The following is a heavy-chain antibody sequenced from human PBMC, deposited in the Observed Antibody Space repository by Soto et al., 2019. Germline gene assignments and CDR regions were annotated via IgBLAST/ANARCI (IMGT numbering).Heavy chain of an antibody. J-gene: IGHJ6*02. V-gene: IGHV4-31*03. CDR3: ARDRTTAMAPYYYYGMDV. CDR1: GGSISSGGYY. CDR2: IYYSGST. Sequence: SETLSLTCTVSGGSISSGGYYWSWIRQHPGKGLEWIGYIYYSGSTYYNPSLKSRVTISVDTSKNQFSHKLSSGTAADTAVYYCARDRTTAMAPYYYYGMDVWGQGTTVTVSS. D-gene: IGHD5-18*01.